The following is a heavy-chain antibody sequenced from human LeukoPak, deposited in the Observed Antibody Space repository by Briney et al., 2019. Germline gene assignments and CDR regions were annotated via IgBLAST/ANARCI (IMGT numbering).Heavy chain of an antibody. Sequence: GGSLRLSCAASGFTFSSYAMSWVRQAPGKGLEWVSAISGSGGSTYYADSVKGRFTISRDNSKNTLYLQMNSLRAEDTAVYYCAKHPGFGEFPYYFDYRGQGTLVTVSS. V-gene: IGHV3-23*01. CDR1: GFTFSSYA. D-gene: IGHD3-10*01. J-gene: IGHJ4*02. CDR2: ISGSGGST. CDR3: AKHPGFGEFPYYFDY.